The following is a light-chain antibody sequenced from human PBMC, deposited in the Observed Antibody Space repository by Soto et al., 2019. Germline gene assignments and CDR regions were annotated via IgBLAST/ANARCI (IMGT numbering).Light chain of an antibody. Sequence: DIQMTQSPSTLSASVGDRVTITCRASQTISSWWAWYQQKPGKAPKLLMYDASRLESGVPSRFSGSGSGTEFTLTISSLQPDDFATYYCQQYNNYAPYTFGQGTKLEIK. CDR2: DAS. CDR1: QTISSW. CDR3: QQYNNYAPYT. J-gene: IGKJ2*01. V-gene: IGKV1-5*01.